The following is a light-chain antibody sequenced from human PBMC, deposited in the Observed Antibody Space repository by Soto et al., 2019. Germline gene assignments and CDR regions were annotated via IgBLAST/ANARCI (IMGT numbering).Light chain of an antibody. V-gene: IGLV7-46*01. CDR1: TGAVTSGHY. CDR3: LLSYSGAHWV. J-gene: IGLJ3*02. CDR2: DTS. Sequence: QALVTQEPSLTVSPGGTVTLTCGSSTGAVTSGHYPYWFQQKPGQAPRTLIYDTSNKHSWTPARFSGSLLGGKAALTLSGAQPEDEAEYYCLLSYSGAHWVFGGGTKVTVL.